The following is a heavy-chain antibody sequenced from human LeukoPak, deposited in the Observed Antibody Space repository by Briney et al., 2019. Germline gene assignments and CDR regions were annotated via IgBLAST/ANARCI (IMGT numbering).Heavy chain of an antibody. Sequence: ASVKVSCKASGGTFSSYAISWVRQAPGQGLEWMGRIIPILGIANYAQKFQGRVTITADKSTSTAYMELSSLRSEDTAVYYCARDGDDSSGWPFDYWGQGTLVTVSS. D-gene: IGHD6-19*01. CDR2: IIPILGIA. J-gene: IGHJ4*02. CDR1: GGTFSSYA. V-gene: IGHV1-69*04. CDR3: ARDGDDSSGWPFDY.